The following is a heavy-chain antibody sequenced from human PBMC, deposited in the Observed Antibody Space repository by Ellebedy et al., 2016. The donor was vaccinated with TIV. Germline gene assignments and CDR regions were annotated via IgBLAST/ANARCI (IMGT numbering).Heavy chain of an antibody. D-gene: IGHD4-23*01. V-gene: IGHV3-53*01. CDR1: GFAVSSND. J-gene: IGHJ6*02. Sequence: GESLKISCAASGFAVSSNDMSWVRQAPGKGLEWVSILYRGGTTYYADSVKGRFSISRDNYKNTLNLQMNSLSAEDTAVYYCANSPPLAFGVNSLDVWGQGTTVTVSS. CDR3: ANSPPLAFGVNSLDV. CDR2: LYRGGTT.